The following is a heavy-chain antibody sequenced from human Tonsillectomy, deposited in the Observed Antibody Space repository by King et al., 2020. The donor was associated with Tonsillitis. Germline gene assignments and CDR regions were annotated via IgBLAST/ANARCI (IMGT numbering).Heavy chain of an antibody. J-gene: IGHJ6*02. D-gene: IGHD3-9*01. V-gene: IGHV3-30*02. Sequence: QVQLVESGGGVVQPGGSLRLSCAASGFTFSNYGMNWVRQAPGKGLEWVAFIRYDGTNEYYADSVKGRFTISRDNSKNTLYLQMNSLRAEDTAVYYCDRADIFTGYRPKDYYYGIDGWGQGTTVTVSS. CDR3: DRADIFTGYRPKDYYYGIDG. CDR1: GFTFSNYG. CDR2: IRYDGTNE.